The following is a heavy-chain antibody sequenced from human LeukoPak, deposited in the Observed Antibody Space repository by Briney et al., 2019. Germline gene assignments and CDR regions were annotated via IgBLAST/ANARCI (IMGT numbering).Heavy chain of an antibody. J-gene: IGHJ1*01. V-gene: IGHV4-34*01. D-gene: IGHD2-21*01. Sequence: PSETLSLTCAVYGGSFSGYYWSWIRQPPGKGLEWIGEINHSGSTNYNPSLKSRVTISVDTSKNQFSLKLSSVTAADTAVYYCAREMDAHPRIVVWGQGTLVTVSS. CDR3: AREMDAHPRIVV. CDR2: INHSGST. CDR1: GGSFSGYY.